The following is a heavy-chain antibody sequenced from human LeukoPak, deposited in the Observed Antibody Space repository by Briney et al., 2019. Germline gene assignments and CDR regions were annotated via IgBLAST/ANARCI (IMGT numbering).Heavy chain of an antibody. V-gene: IGHV4-4*09. Sequence: SETLSLTCAVYGGSFSGYYWSWIRQPPGKGLEWIGYIYTSGSTNYNPSLKSRVTISVDTSKNQFSLKLSSVTAADTAVYYCARLGGYCSGGSCYSYYYYYYMDVWGKGTTVTVSS. CDR2: IYTSGST. CDR3: ARLGGYCSGGSCYSYYYYYYMDV. CDR1: GGSFSGYY. J-gene: IGHJ6*03. D-gene: IGHD2-15*01.